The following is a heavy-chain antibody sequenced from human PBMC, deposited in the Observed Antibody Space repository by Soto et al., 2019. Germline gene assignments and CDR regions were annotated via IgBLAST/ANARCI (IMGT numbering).Heavy chain of an antibody. Sequence: QLQLQESGPGLVTPSETLSLTCTVSGGSLSSSSYYWGWIRQPPGKGREGIGSIYYGGSTYYNPSLKSRVTLSVETSKNQFSLKLSAVTAADTAVYYCARDYDGSGYYSFFAFDIWGQGTMVTVSS. V-gene: IGHV4-39*01. CDR3: ARDYDGSGYYSFFAFDI. J-gene: IGHJ3*02. CDR1: GGSLSSSSYY. CDR2: IYYGGST. D-gene: IGHD3-22*01.